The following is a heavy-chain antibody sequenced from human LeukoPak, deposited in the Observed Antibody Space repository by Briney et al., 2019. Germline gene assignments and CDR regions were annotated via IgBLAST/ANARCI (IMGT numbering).Heavy chain of an antibody. Sequence: SETLSLTCTVSGGSISSYYWSRIRQPPGKGLEWIGYIYYSGSTNYNPSLKSRVTISVYTSKNQFSLKLSSVTAADTAVYYCARDANVVVPAATRGYYYYYYMDVWGKGTTVTVSS. CDR2: IYYSGST. D-gene: IGHD2-2*01. CDR1: GGSISSYY. CDR3: ARDANVVVPAATRGYYYYYYMDV. J-gene: IGHJ6*03. V-gene: IGHV4-59*01.